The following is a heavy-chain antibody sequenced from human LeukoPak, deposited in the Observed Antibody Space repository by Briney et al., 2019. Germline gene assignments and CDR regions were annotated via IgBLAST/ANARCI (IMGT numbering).Heavy chain of an antibody. D-gene: IGHD2-21*01. CDR1: GLKFSDHY. J-gene: IGHJ6*02. Sequence: PGGSLRLSCAASGLKFSDHYIDWVRQAPGKGLEWVGRSRNKASSYTTEYAASVEGRFTISRDVSESSLYLQMNSLRTEDTAVYYCGRIAINASNSMDVWGQGTTVTVSS. V-gene: IGHV3-72*01. CDR3: GRIAINASNSMDV. CDR2: SRNKASSYTT.